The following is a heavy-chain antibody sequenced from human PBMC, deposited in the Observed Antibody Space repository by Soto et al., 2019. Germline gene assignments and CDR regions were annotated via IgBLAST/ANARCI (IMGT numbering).Heavy chain of an antibody. V-gene: IGHV4-4*07. D-gene: IGHD6-6*01. CDR3: ARDGSRYSSSYGMDV. Sequence: SETLSLTCTVSGGSISSYYRSWIRQPAGKGLEWIGRIYTSGSTNYNPSLKSRVTMSVDTSKNQFSLKLSSVTAADTAVYYCARDGSRYSSSYGMDVWGQGTTVTVSS. CDR2: IYTSGST. CDR1: GGSISSYY. J-gene: IGHJ6*02.